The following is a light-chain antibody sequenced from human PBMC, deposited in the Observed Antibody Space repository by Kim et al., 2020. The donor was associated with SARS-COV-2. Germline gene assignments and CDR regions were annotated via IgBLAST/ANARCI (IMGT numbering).Light chain of an antibody. CDR2: NAS. CDR1: QSVSRSS. Sequence: EIVMTESPATLSLSAGERATLSCRASQSVSRSSLSWYQQKPGQAPRLLIYNASTRATGIPARFSGSGSGTDFTLTISSLQPEDFAVFHCHQDYNLPYTFGQGTKLEI. V-gene: IGKV3D-7*01. J-gene: IGKJ2*01. CDR3: HQDYNLPYT.